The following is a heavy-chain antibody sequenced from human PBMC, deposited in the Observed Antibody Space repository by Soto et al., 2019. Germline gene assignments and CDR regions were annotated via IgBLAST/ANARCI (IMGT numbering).Heavy chain of an antibody. V-gene: IGHV1-2*02. D-gene: IGHD3-10*02. CDR1: GYTFTAYY. Sequence: QVQLVQSGAEVKEPGDSVRVSCEASGYTFTAYYIHWERQAPGQGLEWMGWINPKFGDTTYAQDFQGRVSMTRDMSISTVYMDLGSLTSDDTAIYYCARNMDYYYGRGSGNGQGVWGQGTTVTVFS. CDR3: ARNMDYYYGRGSGNGQGV. CDR2: INPKFGDT. J-gene: IGHJ6*02.